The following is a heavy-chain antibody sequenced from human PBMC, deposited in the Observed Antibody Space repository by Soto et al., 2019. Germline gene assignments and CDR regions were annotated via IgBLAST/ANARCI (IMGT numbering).Heavy chain of an antibody. J-gene: IGHJ3*02. CDR3: ARGVYRSENYYTGPSAFDI. CDR1: GGTLSDHG. CDR2: TIPVFNTA. D-gene: IGHD3-10*01. V-gene: IGHV1-69*06. Sequence: QVQLEQSGAEVKKPGSSVKVSCKASGGTLSDHGVAWLRQAPGQGLEWMGGTIPVFNTAKYAQKFQGRVTVTVHKFTNVAYTELSSLRSVDTAFYFCARGVYRSENYYTGPSAFDIWGQGTMVIVSS.